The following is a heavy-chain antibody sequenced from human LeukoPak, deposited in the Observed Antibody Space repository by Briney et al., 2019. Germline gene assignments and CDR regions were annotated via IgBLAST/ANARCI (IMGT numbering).Heavy chain of an antibody. Sequence: ASVKVSCKASGYTFTSYYIVWVRQAPGQGLEWMGRIDPSGGSTSYAQKFQGRVTTTRGTSTSTVYMELSSLISEDTAVYYCARNSGSGFDYWGQGTLSPSPQ. CDR2: IDPSGGST. CDR1: GYTFTSYY. CDR3: ARNSGSGFDY. D-gene: IGHD2-15*01. J-gene: IGHJ4*02. V-gene: IGHV1-46*01.